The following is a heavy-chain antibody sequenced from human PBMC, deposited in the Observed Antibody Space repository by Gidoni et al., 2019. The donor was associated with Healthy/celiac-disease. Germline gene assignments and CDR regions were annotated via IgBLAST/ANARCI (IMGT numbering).Heavy chain of an antibody. V-gene: IGHV1-69*09. CDR2: IIPILSIA. Sequence: QVQLVQSGAEVKKTGSSVQVSCKAAGGTFRSYAISWVRQAPERGREWMGWIIPILSIANSSQKFQGRVTITAYKATSTAYMDLSSLRPEDTAVYYYASDAIADCCTVCDYWGQGTLVTVSS. CDR1: GGTFRSYA. CDR3: ASDAIADCCTVCDY. J-gene: IGHJ4*02. D-gene: IGHD4-17*01.